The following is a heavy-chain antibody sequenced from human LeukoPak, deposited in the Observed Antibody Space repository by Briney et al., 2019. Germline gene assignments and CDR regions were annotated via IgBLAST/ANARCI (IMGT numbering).Heavy chain of an antibody. D-gene: IGHD6-19*01. CDR3: ARLRYSSGYDMDV. V-gene: IGHV3-48*03. CDR1: GFTFSSYE. Sequence: PGGSLRLSCAASGFTFSSYEFNWVRQAPGKGLEWVSYISGSGSTIYYADSVEGRFTISRDNAKNSLYLQMNSLRAEDTAVYYCARLRYSSGYDMDVWGQGTTVTVSS. J-gene: IGHJ6*02. CDR2: ISGSGSTI.